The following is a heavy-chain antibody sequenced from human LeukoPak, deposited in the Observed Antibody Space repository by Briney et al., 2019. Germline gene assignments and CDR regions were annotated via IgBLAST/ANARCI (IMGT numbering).Heavy chain of an antibody. V-gene: IGHV4-4*07. J-gene: IGHJ4*02. CDR2: IHGSGSS. CDR1: GGSISNYY. Sequence: SETLSLTCTVSGGSISNYYWSWIRQPAGKGLEWIGRIHGSGSSNYNPSLKSRVTVSLDTSKNQFSLKLTSVTAADTAVYYCARDRNSFYSSSWTYFDYWGQGTLVTVSS. CDR3: ARDRNSFYSSSWTYFDY. D-gene: IGHD6-13*01.